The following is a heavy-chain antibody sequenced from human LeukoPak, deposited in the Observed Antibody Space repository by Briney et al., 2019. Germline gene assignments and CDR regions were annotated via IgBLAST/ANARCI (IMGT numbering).Heavy chain of an antibody. CDR1: GYTFTGYY. D-gene: IGHD2-15*01. J-gene: IGHJ5*02. CDR3: AREGDIVVVVAAAFDP. Sequence: ASVKVSGKASGYTFTGYYMHWVRQAPGQGLEWMGWINPNSGGTNYAQKFQGRVTMTRDTSISTAYMELSRLRSDDTAVYYCAREGDIVVVVAAAFDPWGQGTLVTVSS. V-gene: IGHV1-2*02. CDR2: INPNSGGT.